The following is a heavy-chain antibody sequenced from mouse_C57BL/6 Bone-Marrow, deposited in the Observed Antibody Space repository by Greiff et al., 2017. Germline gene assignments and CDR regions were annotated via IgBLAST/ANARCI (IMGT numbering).Heavy chain of an antibody. CDR1: GYTFTSYW. CDR3: AKDGYYDWYFDV. CDR2: IYPGNSDT. V-gene: IGHV1-5*01. D-gene: IGHD2-3*01. J-gene: IGHJ1*03. Sequence: DVQLQESGTVLARPGASVKMSCKTSGYTFTSYWMHWVKQRPGQGLEWIGAIYPGNSDTSYNQKFKGKAKLTAVTSASTAYMELSSLTNEDSAVYYCAKDGYYDWYFDVWGTGTTVTVSS.